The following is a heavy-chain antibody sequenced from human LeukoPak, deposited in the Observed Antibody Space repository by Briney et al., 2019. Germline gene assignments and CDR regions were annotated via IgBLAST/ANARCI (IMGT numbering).Heavy chain of an antibody. J-gene: IGHJ3*02. D-gene: IGHD7-27*01. V-gene: IGHV3-30-3*01. CDR2: ISDDGSNK. CDR3: ARDANWGFDAFDI. CDR1: GFTFSSYA. Sequence: GGSLRLSCAASGFTFSSYAMHWVRQAPGKGLEWVAVISDDGSNKYYADSVKGRSTISRDNSKNTLYLQMNSLRAEDTAVYYCARDANWGFDAFDIWGQGTMVTVSS.